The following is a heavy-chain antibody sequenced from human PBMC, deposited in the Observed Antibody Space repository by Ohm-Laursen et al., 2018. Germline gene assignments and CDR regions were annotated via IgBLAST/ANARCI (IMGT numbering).Heavy chain of an antibody. D-gene: IGHD5-12*01. J-gene: IGHJ4*02. Sequence: GSLRLSCSASGFTFSSYSMNWVRQAPGKGLEWVSSISSSSSYIYYADSVKGRFTISRDNAKNSLYLQMNSLRAEDTAVYYCARDGRDSGYDGVHDYWGQGTLVTVSS. CDR1: GFTFSSYS. CDR3: ARDGRDSGYDGVHDY. V-gene: IGHV3-21*01. CDR2: ISSSSSYI.